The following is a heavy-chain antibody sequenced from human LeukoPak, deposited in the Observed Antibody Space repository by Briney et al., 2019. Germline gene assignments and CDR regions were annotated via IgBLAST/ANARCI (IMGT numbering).Heavy chain of an antibody. V-gene: IGHV3-23*01. CDR1: GFTFSSYA. CDR3: AKEGLYDFWSGYYSHFDY. CDR2: ISGSGGST. D-gene: IGHD3-3*01. J-gene: IGHJ4*02. Sequence: GGSLRLSCAASGFTFSSYAMSWVRQAPGKGLEWVSAISGSGGSTYYADSVKGRFTISRDNSKNTLYLQMNSLRAEDTAVYYRAKEGLYDFWSGYYSHFDYWGQGTLVTVSS.